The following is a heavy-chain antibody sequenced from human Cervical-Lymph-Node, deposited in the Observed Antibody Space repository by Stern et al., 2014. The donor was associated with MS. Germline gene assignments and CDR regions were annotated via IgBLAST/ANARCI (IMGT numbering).Heavy chain of an antibody. CDR2: STPYNGNT. D-gene: IGHD6-6*01. J-gene: IGHJ3*02. Sequence: QVQLVESGGEVKKPGATITVSCKASGYSFDSFGLSWVRQAPGQGLEWMGWSTPYNGNTNYAQRLHGRVTMTTDTSTSTAYMELRSLRSDDTAMYYCVRDGVYSPSSQDAFDIWGQGTMVTVSS. CDR3: VRDGVYSPSSQDAFDI. V-gene: IGHV1-18*01. CDR1: GYSFDSFG.